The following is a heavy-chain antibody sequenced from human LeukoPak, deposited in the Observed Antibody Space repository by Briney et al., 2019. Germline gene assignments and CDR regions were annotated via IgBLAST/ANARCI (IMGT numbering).Heavy chain of an antibody. Sequence: PGGSLRLSCEASGFTFSSYSMNWVRQAPGKGLEWVSSIRSSSSYIYYADSVKGRFTISRDNAKNSLYLQMNSLRAEDTAVYYCARGITGTRLFDYWGQGTLVTVSS. CDR3: ARGITGTRLFDY. CDR1: GFTFSSYS. V-gene: IGHV3-21*01. D-gene: IGHD1-7*01. J-gene: IGHJ4*02. CDR2: IRSSSSYI.